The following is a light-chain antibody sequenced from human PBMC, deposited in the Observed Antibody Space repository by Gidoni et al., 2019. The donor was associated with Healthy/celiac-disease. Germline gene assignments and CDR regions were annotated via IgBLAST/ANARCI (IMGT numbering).Light chain of an antibody. Sequence: AIQLTQSPSSLSASVGDRVTITCRASQGISSALSWYQQKPGKAPKLLIYDASSLESGVPSRFSGSGSGTDFTLTISSLQPEDVATYYCQQFNSYPRTFGQGTKVEIK. V-gene: IGKV1-13*02. J-gene: IGKJ1*01. CDR1: QGISSA. CDR3: QQFNSYPRT. CDR2: DAS.